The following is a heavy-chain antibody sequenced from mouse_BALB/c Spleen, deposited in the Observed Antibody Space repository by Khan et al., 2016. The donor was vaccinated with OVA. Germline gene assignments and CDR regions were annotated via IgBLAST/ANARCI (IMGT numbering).Heavy chain of an antibody. CDR2: INPSTGYS. CDR3: ANHGSSSAWFAY. CDR1: GYTFTSYW. V-gene: IGHV1-7*01. D-gene: IGHD1-1*01. Sequence: VQLQESGAELAKPGASVKMSCKASGYTFTSYWMHWVKQRPGQGLEWIGYINPSTGYSEYNQTFKDKATLTADKSSSTAYMQLSSLTSDDSAVYYCANHGSSSAWFAYWGQGTLVTVSA. J-gene: IGHJ3*01.